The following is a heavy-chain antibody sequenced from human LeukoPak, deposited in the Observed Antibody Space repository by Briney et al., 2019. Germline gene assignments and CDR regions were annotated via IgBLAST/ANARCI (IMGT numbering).Heavy chain of an antibody. J-gene: IGHJ5*02. V-gene: IGHV1-8*01. CDR3: ASNILYAIFGPKGWFDP. CDR1: GYTFTSCD. CDR2: MNPNSGNT. Sequence: ASVKVSCKASGYTFTSCDINWVRQATGQGLEWMGWMNPNSGNTGYAQKFQGRVTMTRNTSISTAYMELSSLRSEDTAVYYCASNILYAIFGPKGWFDPWGQGTLVTVSS. D-gene: IGHD3-3*01.